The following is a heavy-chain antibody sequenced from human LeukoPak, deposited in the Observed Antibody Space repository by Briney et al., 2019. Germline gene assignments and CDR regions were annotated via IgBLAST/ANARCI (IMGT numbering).Heavy chain of an antibody. Sequence: SVKVSCKASGGTFSSYAISWVRQAPGQGLEWMGRIIPIFGTANYAQKFQGRVTITTDESTSTAYMELSSLRSEDTAVYYCTRSAHCYDSSGYPESFDYWGQGTLVTVSS. CDR2: IIPIFGTA. CDR3: TRSAHCYDSSGYPESFDY. J-gene: IGHJ4*02. D-gene: IGHD3-22*01. V-gene: IGHV1-69*05. CDR1: GGTFSSYA.